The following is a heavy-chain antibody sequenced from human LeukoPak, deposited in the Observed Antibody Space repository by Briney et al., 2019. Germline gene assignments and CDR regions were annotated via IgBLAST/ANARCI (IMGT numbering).Heavy chain of an antibody. CDR3: ARASSSWYRNWFDL. D-gene: IGHD6-13*01. CDR2: INPNSGGT. Sequence: ASVKVSCKASGYTFTGYYMHWVRQAPGQGLEGMGWINPNSGGTNYAQKFQGRVTITRDTSISTAYMELSRLRSDDTAVYYCARASSSWYRNWFDLWGQGTLVTVSS. CDR1: GYTFTGYY. J-gene: IGHJ5*02. V-gene: IGHV1-2*02.